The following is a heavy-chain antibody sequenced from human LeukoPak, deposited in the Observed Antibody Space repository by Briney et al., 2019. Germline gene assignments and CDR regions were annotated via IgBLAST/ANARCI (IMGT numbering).Heavy chain of an antibody. CDR2: IRYDGSNK. CDR3: AKDQGYDYVWGSSDY. V-gene: IGHV3-30*02. D-gene: IGHD3-16*01. J-gene: IGHJ4*02. Sequence: IRYDGSNKYYADSVKGRFTISRDNSKNTLYLQMNSLRAEDTAVYYCAKDQGYDYVWGSSDYWGQGTLVTVSS.